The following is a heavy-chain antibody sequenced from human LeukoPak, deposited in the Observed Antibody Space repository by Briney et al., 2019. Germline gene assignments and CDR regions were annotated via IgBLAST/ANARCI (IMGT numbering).Heavy chain of an antibody. Sequence: SETLSLTCAVYGGSFSGYYWSWIRQPPGKGLEWIGEINHSGSTNYNPSLKSRVTISVDTSKNQFSLKLSSVTAADTAVYYCARELRITIFGVAVYYMDVWGKGTTVTVSS. CDR1: GGSFSGYY. CDR2: INHSGST. CDR3: ARELRITIFGVAVYYMDV. J-gene: IGHJ6*03. V-gene: IGHV4-34*01. D-gene: IGHD3-3*01.